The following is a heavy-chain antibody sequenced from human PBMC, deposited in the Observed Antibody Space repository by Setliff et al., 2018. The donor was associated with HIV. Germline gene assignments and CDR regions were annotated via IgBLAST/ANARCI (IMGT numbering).Heavy chain of an antibody. V-gene: IGHV4-34*01. CDR1: GGSITGHY. J-gene: IGHJ3*02. CDR3: ARGIPMILHTNPAFDI. Sequence: SETLSLTCTVSGGSITGHYWSWIRQPPGKGLEWIGEINHSGISNFNPSLKSRVTISVDASKNHFSLKLSSVTAADTAVYYCARGIPMILHTNPAFDIWGQGTMVT. D-gene: IGHD3-22*01. CDR2: INHSGIS.